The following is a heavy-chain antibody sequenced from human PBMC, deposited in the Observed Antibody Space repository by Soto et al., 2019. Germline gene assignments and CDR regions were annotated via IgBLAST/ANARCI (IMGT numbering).Heavy chain of an antibody. V-gene: IGHV4-59*12. CDR3: AWGSAPAVFGVVTHYGMDV. Sequence: SETLSLTCSVSGGAIRSYYWSWIRQPPGKGLEWIGYIYSSGSTNYNPSLQSRVTISLDTSENQFSLKLSSVTAADTAVYYCAWGSAPAVFGVVTHYGMDVWGQGTTVTVSS. J-gene: IGHJ6*02. CDR1: GGAIRSYY. CDR2: IYSSGST. D-gene: IGHD3-3*01.